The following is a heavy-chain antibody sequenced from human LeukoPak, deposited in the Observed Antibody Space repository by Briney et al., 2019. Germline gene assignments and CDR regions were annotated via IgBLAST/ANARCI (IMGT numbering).Heavy chain of an antibody. Sequence: GASVKVSCKASGYTFTSYGISWVRQAPGQGLEWMGWISAYNGNTNYAQKLQGRVTMTTDTSTSTAYMELSSLRSEDTAVYYCARAAQRFLEWLLDYWGQGTLVTVSS. D-gene: IGHD3-3*01. CDR2: ISAYNGNT. CDR3: ARAAQRFLEWLLDY. J-gene: IGHJ4*02. CDR1: GYTFTSYG. V-gene: IGHV1-18*01.